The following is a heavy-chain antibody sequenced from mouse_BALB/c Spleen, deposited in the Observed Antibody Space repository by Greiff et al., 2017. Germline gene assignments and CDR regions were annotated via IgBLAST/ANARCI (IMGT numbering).Heavy chain of an antibody. J-gene: IGHJ2*01. CDR2: ISYDGSN. D-gene: IGHD4-1*01. Sequence: VQLKESGPGLVKPSQSLSLTCSVTGYSITSGYYWNWIRQFPGNKLEWMGYISYDGSNNYNPSLKNRISITRDTSKNQFFLKLNSVTTEDTATYYCARALTGTGYFDYWGQGTTLTVSS. CDR3: ARALTGTGYFDY. V-gene: IGHV3-6*02. CDR1: GYSITSGYY.